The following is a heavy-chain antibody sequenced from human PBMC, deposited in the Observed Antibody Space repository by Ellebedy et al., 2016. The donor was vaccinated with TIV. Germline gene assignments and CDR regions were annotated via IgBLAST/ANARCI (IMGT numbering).Heavy chain of an antibody. D-gene: IGHD2-15*01. CDR3: AKRGAETTCNDGSCSYYFDY. Sequence: GGSLRLSXAASGFIFSSYAMNWVRQAPGKGLEWVSSISGSGGRTYYADSVKGRFTISRDNSKNTLYVQMNSLRVEDTAIYYCAKRGAETTCNDGSCSYYFDYWGQGTLVTVSS. CDR1: GFIFSSYA. CDR2: ISGSGGRT. V-gene: IGHV3-23*01. J-gene: IGHJ4*02.